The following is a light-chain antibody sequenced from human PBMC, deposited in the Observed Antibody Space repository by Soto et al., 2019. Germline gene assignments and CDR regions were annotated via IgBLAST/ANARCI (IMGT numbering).Light chain of an antibody. CDR1: QSVSSSY. CDR3: QLYGSSPRT. J-gene: IGKJ1*01. Sequence: EIVLTQSPGTLSLSPGERATLSCRASQSVSSSYLAWYQQKPGQAPRLLIYGASSRATGIPDRFSGSGSGTEFPLTISRLEREDFAVYYCQLYGSSPRTFGQGTKVEIK. CDR2: GAS. V-gene: IGKV3-20*01.